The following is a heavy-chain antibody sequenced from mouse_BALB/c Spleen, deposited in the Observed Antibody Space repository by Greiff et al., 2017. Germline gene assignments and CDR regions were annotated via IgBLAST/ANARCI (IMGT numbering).Heavy chain of an antibody. D-gene: IGHD2-3*01. CDR1: GFTFSSYA. V-gene: IGHV5-17*02. J-gene: IGHJ2*01. Sequence: EVKLQESGGGLVKPGGSLKLSCAASGFTFSSYAMSWVRQTPEKRLEWVASISSGSSTIYYADTVKGRFTISRDNPKNTLFLQMTSLRSEDTAMYYCARSSYDGYYGYYFDYWGQGTTLTVSS. CDR2: ISSGSSTI. CDR3: ARSSYDGYYGYYFDY.